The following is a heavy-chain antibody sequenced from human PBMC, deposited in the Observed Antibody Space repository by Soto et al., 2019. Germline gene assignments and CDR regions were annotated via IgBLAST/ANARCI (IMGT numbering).Heavy chain of an antibody. CDR2: IIPIFGTA. CDR3: ARGQQLVLANWFDP. CDR1: GGTFSSYA. D-gene: IGHD6-13*01. Sequence: QVQLVQSGAEVKKPGSSVKVSCKASGGTFSSYAISWVRQAPGQGLEWMGGIIPIFGTANYAQKFQGRVTITADESTITADIELSSLRSADTAVYYCARGQQLVLANWFDPWGQGTLVIVPS. J-gene: IGHJ5*02. V-gene: IGHV1-69*12.